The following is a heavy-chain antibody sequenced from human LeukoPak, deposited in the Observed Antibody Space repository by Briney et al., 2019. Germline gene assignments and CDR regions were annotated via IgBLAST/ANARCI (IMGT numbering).Heavy chain of an antibody. CDR2: MNPNSGNT. D-gene: IGHD2-2*01. J-gene: IGHJ5*02. V-gene: IGHV1-8*03. Sequence: ASVKVSCKASGYTFTSYDINWVRQATGQGLEWMGWMNPNSGNTGYAQKFQGRVTITRNTSISTAYMELSSLRSEDTAVHYCARAPNRRYCSSTSCYSRYWFDPWGQGTLVTVSS. CDR3: ARAPNRRYCSSTSCYSRYWFDP. CDR1: GYTFTSYD.